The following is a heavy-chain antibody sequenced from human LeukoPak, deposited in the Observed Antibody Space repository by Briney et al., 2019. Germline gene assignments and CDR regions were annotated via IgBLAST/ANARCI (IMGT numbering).Heavy chain of an antibody. CDR1: GGTFSSYA. Sequence: GASVKVSCNASGGTFSSYAISWVRQAPGQGLEWMGRIIPILGIANYAQKFQGRVTITADKSTSTAYVELSSLRSEDTAVYYCVSGGYYDFWSGYYLDYWGKGTLVTVSS. CDR3: VSGGYYDFWSGYYLDY. J-gene: IGHJ4*02. D-gene: IGHD3-3*01. V-gene: IGHV1-69*04. CDR2: IIPILGIA.